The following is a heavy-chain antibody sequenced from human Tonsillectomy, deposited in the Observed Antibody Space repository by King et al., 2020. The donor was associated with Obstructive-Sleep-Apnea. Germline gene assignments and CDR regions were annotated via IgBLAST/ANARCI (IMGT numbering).Heavy chain of an antibody. CDR1: GFTFSTYE. V-gene: IGHV3-30*04. J-gene: IGHJ4*02. D-gene: IGHD4-17*01. CDR3: ATYGDYPGSSFDY. CDR2: ISYDGSDK. Sequence: VQLVESGGGVVQPGRSLRLSCAASGFTFSTYEMHWVRQAPGKGLEWVAVISYDGSDKYYADSVKGRLTISRDNSKNTLSLQMNSLTTEDTAVFYCATYGDYPGSSFDYWGQGTLVTASS.